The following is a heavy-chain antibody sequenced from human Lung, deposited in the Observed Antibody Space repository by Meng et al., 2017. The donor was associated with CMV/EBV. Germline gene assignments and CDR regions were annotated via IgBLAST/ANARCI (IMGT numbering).Heavy chain of an antibody. D-gene: IGHD2-2*01. V-gene: IGHV1-69*10. CDR3: ARVHSSTSHYFDY. CDR2: IIPILGIA. Sequence: SXXVSXKASGGTFSSYAISWVRQAPGQGLEWMGGIIPILGIANYAQKFQGRVTITADKSTSTAYMELSSLRSEDTAVYYCARVHSSTSHYFDYWAQGTVVTVSS. CDR1: GGTFSSYA. J-gene: IGHJ4*02.